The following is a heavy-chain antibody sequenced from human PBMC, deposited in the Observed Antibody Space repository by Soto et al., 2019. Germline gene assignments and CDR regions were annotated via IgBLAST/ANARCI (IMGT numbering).Heavy chain of an antibody. D-gene: IGHD2-2*01. CDR1: GDSVSTSSGA. CDR3: VRDGRTINTCYGGRMNAFDI. J-gene: IGHJ3*02. V-gene: IGHV6-1*01. CDR2: TYYRSKWYN. Sequence: QVQLQQSGPGLVKPSQTLSLTCAISGDSVSTSSGAWSWIRQSPSRGLEWLGRTYYRSKWYNQYGGYVKSRMTNHPNSTQNQLSLQLNSVAPEDKAGYYCVRDGRTINTCYGGRMNAFDIWGQGTMVTVSS.